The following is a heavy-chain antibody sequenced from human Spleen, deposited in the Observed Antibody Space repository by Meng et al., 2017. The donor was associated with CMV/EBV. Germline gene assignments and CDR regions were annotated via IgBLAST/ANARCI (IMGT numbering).Heavy chain of an antibody. J-gene: IGHJ4*02. CDR3: ARDSREGIPNY. V-gene: IGHV3-30*04. CDR2: ISSDVSYK. CDR1: GFTFSSHA. Sequence: GGSLRLSCVASGFTFSSHAMEWVRQAPGKGLEWVAVISSDVSYKYYADPVKGRFTIFRDNSRNTLYLQMNSLRPEDTAVYFCARDSREGIPNYWGQGTLVTVSS. D-gene: IGHD2-2*01.